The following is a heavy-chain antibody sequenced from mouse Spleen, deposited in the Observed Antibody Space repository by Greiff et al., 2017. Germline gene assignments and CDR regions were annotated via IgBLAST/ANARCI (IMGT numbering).Heavy chain of an antibody. J-gene: IGHJ4*01. D-gene: IGHD2-1*01. CDR3: ARSPSYGNYPYYAMDY. Sequence: QVQLQQPGAELVKPGASVKMSCKASGYTFTSYWITWVKQRPGQGLEWIGDIYPGSGSTNYNEKFKSKATLTVDTSSSTAYMQLSSLTSEDSAVYYCARSPSYGNYPYYAMDYWGQGTSVTVSS. V-gene: IGHV1-55*01. CDR1: GYTFTSYW. CDR2: IYPGSGST.